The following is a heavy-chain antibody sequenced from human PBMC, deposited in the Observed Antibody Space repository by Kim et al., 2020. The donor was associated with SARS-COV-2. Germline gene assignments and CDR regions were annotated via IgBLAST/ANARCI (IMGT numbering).Heavy chain of an antibody. CDR2: SSI. V-gene: IGHV3-74*01. J-gene: IGHJ4*02. D-gene: IGHD4-4*01. CDR3: AKDYSDYIDH. Sequence: SSIVYADFVEGRFTVSRDNTKSTLFLQMNSLSAEDTAVYYCAKDYSDYIDHWGQGTLVTVSS.